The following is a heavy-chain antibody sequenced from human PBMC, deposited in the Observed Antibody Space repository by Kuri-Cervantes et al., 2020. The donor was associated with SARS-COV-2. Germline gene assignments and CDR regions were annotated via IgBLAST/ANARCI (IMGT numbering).Heavy chain of an antibody. Sequence: ESLKISCAASGFTFSDYYWSWIRQPPGKGLEWIGEINHSGSTNYNPSLKSRVTISVDKSKHQLSLKLSSVTAADTAVYYCAGSPGGVFDCWGQGTLVTVSS. V-gene: IGHV4-34*08. CDR2: INHSGST. CDR1: GFTFSDYY. J-gene: IGHJ4*02. CDR3: AGSPGGVFDC. D-gene: IGHD3-16*01.